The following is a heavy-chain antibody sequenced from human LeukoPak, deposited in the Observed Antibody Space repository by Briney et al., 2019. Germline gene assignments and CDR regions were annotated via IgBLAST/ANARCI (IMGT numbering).Heavy chain of an antibody. D-gene: IGHD6-19*01. CDR2: IYYSGST. Sequence: SQTLPLTCTVSGGSISTGDYYWSWIRQPPGKGLEWIGYIYYSGSTNYNPSLKSRVTISVDTSKNQFSLKLSSVTAADTAVYYCARLGGFSGWYGAGLYYFDYWGQGTLVTVSS. CDR3: ARLGGFSGWYGAGLYYFDY. J-gene: IGHJ4*02. V-gene: IGHV4-30-4*01. CDR1: GGSISTGDYY.